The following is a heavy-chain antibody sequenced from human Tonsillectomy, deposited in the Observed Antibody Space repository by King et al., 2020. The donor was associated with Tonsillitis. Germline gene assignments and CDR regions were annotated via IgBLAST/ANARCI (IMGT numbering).Heavy chain of an antibody. J-gene: IGHJ4*02. V-gene: IGHV3-30*04. CDR1: GFTFSSYA. CDR3: ARGLSRPDIVVVPAAYEGDY. D-gene: IGHD2-2*01. CDR2: ISYDGSNK. Sequence: VQLVESGGGVVQPGRSLRLSCAASGFTFSSYAMHWVRQAPGKGLEWVAVISYDGSNKYYADSVKGRFTISRDNSKNTLYLQMNSLRAEDTAVYYCARGLSRPDIVVVPAAYEGDYWGQGTLVTVSS.